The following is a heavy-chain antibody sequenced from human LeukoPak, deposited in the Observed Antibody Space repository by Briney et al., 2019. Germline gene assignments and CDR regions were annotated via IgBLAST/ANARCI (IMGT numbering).Heavy chain of an antibody. V-gene: IGHV4-34*01. J-gene: IGHJ5*02. CDR1: GGSFNGYY. CDR2: INHSGST. Sequence: PSETLSLTCAGYGGSFNGYYWSWLRQPPGKERKWRMEINHSGSTNYHPSLNSRVTISENTSSNQFSLKLSSVTAADTAVYYAARGLLEAHWSETWGEGTLVTVSS. CDR3: ARGLLEAHWSET.